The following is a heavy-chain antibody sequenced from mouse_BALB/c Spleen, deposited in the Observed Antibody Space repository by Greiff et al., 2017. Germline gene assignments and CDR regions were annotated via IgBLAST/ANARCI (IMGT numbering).Heavy chain of an antibody. CDR2: ISSGGGST. J-gene: IGHJ4*01. CDR3: ARQGRSYAMDY. CDR1: GFAFSSYD. Sequence: DVMLVESGGGLVKPGGSLKLSCAASGFAFSSYDMSWVRQTPEKRLEWVAYISSGGGSTYYPDTVKGRFTISRDNAKNTLYLQMSSLKSEDTAMYYCARQGRSYAMDYWGQGTSVTGSS. V-gene: IGHV5-12-1*01.